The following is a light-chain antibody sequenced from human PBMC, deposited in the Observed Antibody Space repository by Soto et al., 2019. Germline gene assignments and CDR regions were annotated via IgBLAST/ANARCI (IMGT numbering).Light chain of an antibody. CDR1: ESIDSW. V-gene: IGKV1-5*03. CDR2: KAS. J-gene: IGKJ5*01. CDR3: QQYNSYRA. Sequence: EIQMTQSPSTLSAYVGDRVTITCRASESIDSWLAWHQQKPGRAPKLLISKASSLESGVPSRFSGSGFGTEFTLTISSLQPDDFATYYCQQYNSYRAFGQGTRLEIK.